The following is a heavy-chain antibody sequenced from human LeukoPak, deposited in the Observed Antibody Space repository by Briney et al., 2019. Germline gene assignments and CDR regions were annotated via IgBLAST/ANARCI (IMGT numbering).Heavy chain of an antibody. CDR1: GFTFSSYS. V-gene: IGHV3-21*01. Sequence: GGSLRLSWAASGFTFSSYSMTGVGQAQGKGREGVSSIISSSSYIYYADSVKGRFTISRDNAKNSLYLQMNSLRAEDTAVYYCARDWGYYYYYGMDVWGQGTTVTVSS. CDR2: IISSSSYI. CDR3: ARDWGYYYYYGMDV. J-gene: IGHJ6*02. D-gene: IGHD3-16*01.